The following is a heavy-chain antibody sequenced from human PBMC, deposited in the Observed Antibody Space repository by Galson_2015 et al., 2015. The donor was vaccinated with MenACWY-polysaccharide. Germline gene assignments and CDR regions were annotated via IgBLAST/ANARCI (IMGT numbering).Heavy chain of an antibody. CDR2: IYYGGTT. CDR1: GGSISSSSYY. J-gene: IGHJ4*02. D-gene: IGHD5-12*01. V-gene: IGHV4-39*01. CDR3: ARQGGSGRSHDY. Sequence: ETLSLTCTVSGGSISSSSYYWGWIRQPPGKGLEWIGTIYYGGTTYYNPSLKSRVTISVDTSKNQFSLKLTSVTAADTAVYYCARQGGSGRSHDYWGQGTLVTVSS.